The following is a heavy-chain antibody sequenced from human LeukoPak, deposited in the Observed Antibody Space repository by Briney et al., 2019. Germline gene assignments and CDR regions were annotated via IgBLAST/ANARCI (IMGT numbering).Heavy chain of an antibody. CDR1: GFTFSSYA. V-gene: IGHV3-30*02. D-gene: IGHD3-3*01. Sequence: GGSLRLSCAASGFTFSSYAMHWVRQAPGKGLEWVAFIRYDGSNKYYADSVKGRFTISRDNSKNTLFLQMNSLRVDDTAVYYCARGAYYADWGQGTLVTVSS. J-gene: IGHJ1*01. CDR3: ARGAYYAD. CDR2: IRYDGSNK.